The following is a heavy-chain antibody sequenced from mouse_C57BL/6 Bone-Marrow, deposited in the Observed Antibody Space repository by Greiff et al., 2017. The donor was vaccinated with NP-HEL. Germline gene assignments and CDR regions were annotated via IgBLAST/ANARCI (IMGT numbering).Heavy chain of an antibody. Sequence: VPLQESGPELVKPGASVTISCKASGYAFSSSWMNWVKQRPGKGLEWIGRIYPGDGDTNYNGKFKGKATLTADKSSSTAYMQLSSLTSEDSAVYFCARKGLGDEGRFAYWGQGTLVTVSA. J-gene: IGHJ3*01. CDR3: ARKGLGDEGRFAY. D-gene: IGHD3-3*01. CDR1: GYAFSSSW. V-gene: IGHV1-82*01. CDR2: IYPGDGDT.